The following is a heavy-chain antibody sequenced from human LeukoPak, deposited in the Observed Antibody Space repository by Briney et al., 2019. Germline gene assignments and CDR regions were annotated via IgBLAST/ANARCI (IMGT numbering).Heavy chain of an antibody. V-gene: IGHV4-39*01. J-gene: IGHJ5*02. Sequence: SETLSLTCTVSGGSVSSRTYYWGWIRQPPGKGLEWIGSLHYSGNTFYSPSLRSRVTLSVDTSKNQFSLKLSSVTAADTAIYYCARQIIGIVATYPALGWFDPWGQGTLVTVSS. D-gene: IGHD5-12*01. CDR3: ARQIIGIVATYPALGWFDP. CDR1: GGSVSSRTYY. CDR2: LHYSGNT.